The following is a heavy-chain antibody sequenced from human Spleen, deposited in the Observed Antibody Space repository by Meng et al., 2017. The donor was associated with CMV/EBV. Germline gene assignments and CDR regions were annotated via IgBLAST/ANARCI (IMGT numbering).Heavy chain of an antibody. D-gene: IGHD6-13*01. CDR1: GDFVSLGTYY. Sequence: GSLRLSCSVSGDFVSLGTYYWTWIRQPPEKGLEWIGYISYGGSTHYNPSLKSRVTISLDTSKNQFSLKLSSVTAADTAVYYCARTRRWQQLGYYYYGMDVWGQGTTVTVSS. J-gene: IGHJ6*02. V-gene: IGHV4-61*01. CDR2: ISYGGST. CDR3: ARTRRWQQLGYYYYGMDV.